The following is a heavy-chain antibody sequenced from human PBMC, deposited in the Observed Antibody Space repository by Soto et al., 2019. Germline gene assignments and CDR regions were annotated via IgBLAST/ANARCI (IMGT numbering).Heavy chain of an antibody. Sequence: SVKVSCKASGGTFSSYAISWVRQAPGQGLEWMGGIIPIFGTANYAQKFQGRVTVTADKSTSTAYMELSSLRSEDTAVYYCARGRGVRGDDAFDIWGQGTMVTVSS. CDR1: GGTFSSYA. CDR3: ARGRGVRGDDAFDI. D-gene: IGHD3-10*01. V-gene: IGHV1-69*06. J-gene: IGHJ3*02. CDR2: IIPIFGTA.